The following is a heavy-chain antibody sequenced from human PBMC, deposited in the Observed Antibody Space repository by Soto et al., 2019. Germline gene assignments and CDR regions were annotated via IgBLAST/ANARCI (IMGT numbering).Heavy chain of an antibody. V-gene: IGHV3-64D*08. J-gene: IGHJ4*02. Sequence: GGSLRLSCSASGFTFSSYAMHWVRQAPGKGLEYVSAISSNGGSTYYADSVKGRFTISRDNSKNTLYLQMSSLRAEDTAVYYCVKPFYYYDSSGYSPPRWGQGTLVTVSS. D-gene: IGHD3-22*01. CDR1: GFTFSSYA. CDR2: ISSNGGST. CDR3: VKPFYYYDSSGYSPPR.